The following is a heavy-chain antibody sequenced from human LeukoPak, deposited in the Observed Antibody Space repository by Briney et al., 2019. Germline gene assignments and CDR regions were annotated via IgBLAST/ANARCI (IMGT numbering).Heavy chain of an antibody. J-gene: IGHJ5*02. V-gene: IGHV1-2*02. CDR1: GYTFTGYY. D-gene: IGHD6-13*01. CDR3: ARDSGDSIAAAGNWFDP. Sequence: SVTVSFKASGYTFTGYYMHWARQAPGQGLEWMGWINPNSGGTDYAQKFQGRVTMTRDTSISTAYMELSRLRSDDTAVYYCARDSGDSIAAAGNWFDPWGQGTLVTVSS. CDR2: INPNSGGT.